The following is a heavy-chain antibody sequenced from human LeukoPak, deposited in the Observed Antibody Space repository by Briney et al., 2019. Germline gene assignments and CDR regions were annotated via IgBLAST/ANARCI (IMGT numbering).Heavy chain of an antibody. D-gene: IGHD1-14*01. CDR3: ARSNRTYFDY. J-gene: IGHJ4*02. Sequence: GGSLRLSCAASGFTFSTYSMNWVRQAPGKGLEWVSSISGGGSYIYYADSMKGRFTISRDNAKNSLYLQMNSLRAEDTAVYYCARSNRTYFDYWGQGTLVTVSS. V-gene: IGHV3-21*04. CDR1: GFTFSTYS. CDR2: ISGGGSYI.